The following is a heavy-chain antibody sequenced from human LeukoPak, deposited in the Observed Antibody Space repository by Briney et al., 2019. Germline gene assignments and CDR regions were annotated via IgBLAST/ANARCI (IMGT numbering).Heavy chain of an antibody. CDR2: ISGSDDST. J-gene: IGHJ4*02. D-gene: IGHD6-19*01. CDR1: GVSFSTYA. CDR3: AKGGSGWY. Sequence: QPGGSLRLSCAASGVSFSTYAMNWVRQAPGKGLEWVSAISGSDDSTYYAESVKGRFTISRDNSKNTLYLQMNGLRAEDTAVYYCAKGGSGWYWGQGTLVTVSS. V-gene: IGHV3-23*01.